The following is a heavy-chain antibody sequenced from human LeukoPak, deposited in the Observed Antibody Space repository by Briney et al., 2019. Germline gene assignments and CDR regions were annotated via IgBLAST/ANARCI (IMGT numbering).Heavy chain of an antibody. CDR1: GGSISSYY. CDR2: IYYSGST. CDR3: AREANYCSSTSCYTSGFDP. D-gene: IGHD2-2*02. V-gene: IGHV4-59*01. J-gene: IGHJ5*02. Sequence: SESLSLTFSVSGGSISSYYWRWIRPPPGKGLEWIGYIYYSGSTNYNPSLKSRVTISVETSKNQFSLKLSSVTAADTAVYYWAREANYCSSTSCYTSGFDPWGQGTLVTVSS.